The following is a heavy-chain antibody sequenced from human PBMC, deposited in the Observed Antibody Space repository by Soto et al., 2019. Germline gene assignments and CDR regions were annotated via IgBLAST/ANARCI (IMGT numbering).Heavy chain of an antibody. J-gene: IGHJ4*02. CDR1: GDSISGGSYY. D-gene: IGHD4-17*01. CDR2: SYYIGGT. CDR3: TRRGLYGGNSDY. Sequence: PSETLSLTCTVSGDSISGGSYYWGWIRQPPGKGLEWVGSSYYIGGTYSNPSLKSRVTISVDTSKNQYSLKLTSVTAADTAVYYCTRRGLYGGNSDYWGQGILVTVSS. V-gene: IGHV4-39*01.